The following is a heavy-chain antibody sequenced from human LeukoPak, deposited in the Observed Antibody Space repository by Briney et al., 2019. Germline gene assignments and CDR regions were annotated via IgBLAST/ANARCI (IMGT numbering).Heavy chain of an antibody. CDR2: INTGNGNT. D-gene: IGHD3-9*01. J-gene: IGHJ4*02. Sequence: ASVKVSCKASGYTFTYYYIHWMRQAPGQRLEWMGWINTGNGNTKYSQKFQGRVTITRDTSASTAYMEVNSLRFEDTAMYYCARVTGTYFDYWGQGTLVTVSS. V-gene: IGHV1-3*04. CDR1: GYTFTYYY. CDR3: ARVTGTYFDY.